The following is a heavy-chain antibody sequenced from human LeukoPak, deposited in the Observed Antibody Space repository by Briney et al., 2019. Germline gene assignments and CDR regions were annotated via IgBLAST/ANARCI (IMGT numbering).Heavy chain of an antibody. J-gene: IGHJ3*02. CDR1: GDSVSSNSGA. CDR3: ARGGVWDPGAFDI. V-gene: IGHV6-1*01. CDR2: AYYRSTWYY. D-gene: IGHD1-26*01. Sequence: SQSLSLTCAISGDSVSSNSGAWNWIRQSPSRGLEWQGRAYYRSTWYYEYAVSVRSRATVNPDTSKNQFSLHLNSVTPEDTAVYYCARGGVWDPGAFDIWGQGTMVTVSS.